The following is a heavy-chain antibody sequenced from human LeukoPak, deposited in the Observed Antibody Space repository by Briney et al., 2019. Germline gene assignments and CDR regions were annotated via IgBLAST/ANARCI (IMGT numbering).Heavy chain of an antibody. CDR2: TYYSGST. V-gene: IGHV4-59*01. Sequence: SETLSLTCAVYGGSFSSYYWSWIRQPPGKGLERIGYTYYSGSTNYNPSLKSRVTISVDTSKNQFSLKLSSVTAADTAVYYCARVRLATIAFDYWGQGTLVTVSS. D-gene: IGHD5-24*01. J-gene: IGHJ4*02. CDR1: GGSFSSYY. CDR3: ARVRLATIAFDY.